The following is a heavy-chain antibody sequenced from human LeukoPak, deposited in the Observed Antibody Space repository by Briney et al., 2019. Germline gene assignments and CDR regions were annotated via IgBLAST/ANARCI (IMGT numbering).Heavy chain of an antibody. J-gene: IGHJ4*02. V-gene: IGHV1-46*01. Sequence: GASVKVSCKTSGYTFTSYYMHWVRQAPGQGLEWMGIINPSGGSTTYAQKFQGRVTMTKDTSTSTVYMELNSLRSEDTAVYYCARDLFAEVTTTEFDYWGQGTLVTASS. CDR2: INPSGGST. CDR3: ARDLFAEVTTTEFDY. D-gene: IGHD4-17*01. CDR1: GYTFTSYY.